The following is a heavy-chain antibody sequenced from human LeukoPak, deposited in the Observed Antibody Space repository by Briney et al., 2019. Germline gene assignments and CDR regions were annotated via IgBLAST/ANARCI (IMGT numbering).Heavy chain of an antibody. V-gene: IGHV1-18*01. CDR1: GYTFSSSG. CDR3: ARGGLLLWFGSRFDP. Sequence: ASVKVSCKASGYTFSSSGISWVRQAPGQGLEWMGWISAYNGHTNYAQKFQDRVTMTTNTSTSTAFMELRGLRSDDTAVYFCARGGLLLWFGSRFDPWGQGTLVTVSS. D-gene: IGHD3-10*01. CDR2: ISAYNGHT. J-gene: IGHJ5*02.